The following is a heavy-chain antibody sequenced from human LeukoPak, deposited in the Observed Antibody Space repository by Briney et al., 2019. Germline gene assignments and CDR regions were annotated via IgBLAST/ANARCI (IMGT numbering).Heavy chain of an antibody. CDR1: GGSFSGYY. CDR2: INHSGST. J-gene: IGHJ4*02. Sequence: PSETLSLTCAVYGGSFSGYYWSWIRQPPGEGLEWIGEINHSGSTNYNPSLESRVTISVDTSKNQFSLKLSSVTAADTAVYYCAREWLARGGYYWGQGTLVTVSS. V-gene: IGHV4-34*01. D-gene: IGHD3-22*01. CDR3: AREWLARGGYY.